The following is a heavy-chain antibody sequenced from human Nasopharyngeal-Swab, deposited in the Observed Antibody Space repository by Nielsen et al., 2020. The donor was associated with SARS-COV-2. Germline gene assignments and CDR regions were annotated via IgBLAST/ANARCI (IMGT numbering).Heavy chain of an antibody. J-gene: IGHJ4*02. CDR2: IKQSGSGQ. CDR1: GFTFSSYW. D-gene: IGHD2-2*01. CDR3: ARYCSTTSWPRGFDY. Sequence: GESLKISCAASGFTFSSYWMSWVRQAPGKGLEWVADIKQSGSGQYYVDAVKGRFTISRDTAKKSLSLQMNSLRAEDTAVYYCARYCSTTSWPRGFDYCGQGTLVTGSS. V-gene: IGHV3-7*01.